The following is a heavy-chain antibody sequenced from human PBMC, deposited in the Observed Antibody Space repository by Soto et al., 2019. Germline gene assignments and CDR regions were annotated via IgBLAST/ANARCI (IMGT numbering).Heavy chain of an antibody. CDR2: IKPDGSAT. CDR3: FGGNGGPQ. CDR1: DFTFRNYW. D-gene: IGHD3-16*01. V-gene: IGHV3-7*03. J-gene: IGHJ4*02. Sequence: GSLRLSCATSDFTFRNYWMNWVRQAPGKGLEWVANIKPDGSATNYVDSVKGRFTISRDNVRNSVSLQMNSLRVEDTAVYFCFGGNGGPQWGQGTLVTVSS.